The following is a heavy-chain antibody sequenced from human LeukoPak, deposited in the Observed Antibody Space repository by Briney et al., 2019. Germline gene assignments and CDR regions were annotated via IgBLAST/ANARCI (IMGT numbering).Heavy chain of an antibody. CDR3: ARAGSGWYSDAFDI. Sequence: ASVTVSFTASGYTFTIYGISWVRQAPGQGLEWMGWISAYNGNTNYAQKLQGRVTMTTDTSTSTAYMELRSLRSDDTAVYYCARAGSGWYSDAFDIWGQGTMVTVSS. CDR2: ISAYNGNT. V-gene: IGHV1-18*01. D-gene: IGHD6-19*01. CDR1: GYTFTIYG. J-gene: IGHJ3*02.